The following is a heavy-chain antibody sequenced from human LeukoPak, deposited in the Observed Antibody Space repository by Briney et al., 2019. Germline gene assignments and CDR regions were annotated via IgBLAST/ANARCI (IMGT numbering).Heavy chain of an antibody. J-gene: IGHJ4*02. CDR2: FSGSGGST. CDR1: GFTFSSYA. D-gene: IGHD3-10*01. CDR3: AKVRTFFGSGIDF. Sequence: PGGSLRLSCAASGFTFSSYAMSWVRQAPGKGLEWVSHFSGSGGSTYSADSVKGRFTISRDNSKNTLYLQMNSLRAEDTAIYYCAKVRTFFGSGIDFWGQGTLVTVSS. V-gene: IGHV3-23*01.